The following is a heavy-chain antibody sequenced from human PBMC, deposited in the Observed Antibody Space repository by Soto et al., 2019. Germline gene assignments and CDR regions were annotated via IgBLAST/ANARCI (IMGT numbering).Heavy chain of an antibody. V-gene: IGHV4-39*02. D-gene: IGHD2-15*01. CDR1: GGSISSSSYY. J-gene: IGHJ5*02. CDR3: ARDAATSXFDP. Sequence: PSETLSLTGTVSGGSISSSSYYWGWIRQPPGKGLEWIGSIYYSGSTYYNPSLKSRVTISVDTSKNQFSLKLSPVTAADTAVYYCARDAATSXFDPRGQGTLLTVSS. CDR2: IYYSGST.